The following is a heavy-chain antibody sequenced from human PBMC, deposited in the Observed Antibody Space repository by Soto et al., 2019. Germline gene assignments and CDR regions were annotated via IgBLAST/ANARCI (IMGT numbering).Heavy chain of an antibody. CDR3: ARGWELLFDY. CDR1: GFTFSSYA. J-gene: IGHJ4*02. D-gene: IGHD1-26*01. CDR2: ISYDGTNK. Sequence: QVQLVESGGGVVQPGRSLRLSCAASGFTFSSYAMHWVRQAPGKGLEWVAVISYDGTNKYYAESVKGRFTISRDNSKNPLYLQMNSLRAEDTAVYYCARGWELLFDYWGQGTLVTVSS. V-gene: IGHV3-30-3*01.